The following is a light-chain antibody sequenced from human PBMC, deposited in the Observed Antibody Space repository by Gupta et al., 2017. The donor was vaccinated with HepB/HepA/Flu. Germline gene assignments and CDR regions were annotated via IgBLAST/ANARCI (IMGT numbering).Light chain of an antibody. CDR3: QQYCTYPLA. Sequence: IQMTQSPASLSASVGDRVTIIFQASENTSNFIAWFQQKPGKAPKSLIYATSSLQCGVPSRFSGSGSGTDFTLTISNLQPEDFATYYCQQYCTYPLAFGQGTQLEIK. CDR1: ENTSNF. J-gene: IGKJ5*01. V-gene: IGKV1-16*01. CDR2: ATS.